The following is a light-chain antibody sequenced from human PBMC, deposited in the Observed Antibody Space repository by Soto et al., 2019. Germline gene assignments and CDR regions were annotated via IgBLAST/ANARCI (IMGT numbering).Light chain of an antibody. V-gene: IGLV2-14*01. CDR1: SSDVGGYNS. Sequence: QSVLTQPASVSGSPGQSITISCTGTSSDVGGYNSVSWYQQHPGEAPKLIIYEVSNRPSGVSNRFSGSKSGNTASLTISGLQAEDEADFYCSSFTSSITYVFGTGTKV. CDR3: SSFTSSITYV. J-gene: IGLJ1*01. CDR2: EVS.